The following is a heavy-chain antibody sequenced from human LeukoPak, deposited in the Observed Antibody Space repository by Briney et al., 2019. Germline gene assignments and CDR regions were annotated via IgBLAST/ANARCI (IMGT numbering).Heavy chain of an antibody. D-gene: IGHD2-2*02. CDR2: INACNGNT. Sequence: GASVKVSCKASGYTFTSYALHWVRQAPGQRLEWVGWINACNGNTKYSQKFQGRVTMTTDTSTSTAYMELRSLRSDDTAVYYCAREIWGYCSSTSCYSGGHNWFDPWGQGTLVTVSS. CDR1: GYTFTSYA. J-gene: IGHJ5*02. V-gene: IGHV1-3*01. CDR3: AREIWGYCSSTSCYSGGHNWFDP.